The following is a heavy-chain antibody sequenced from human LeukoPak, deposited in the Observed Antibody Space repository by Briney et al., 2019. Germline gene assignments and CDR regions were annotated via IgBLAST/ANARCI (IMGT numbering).Heavy chain of an antibody. CDR3: ASGWDGYNWHYSFDY. CDR2: INHSVST. J-gene: IGHJ4*02. Sequence: SETLSLTCTVFGASIGSTYWSWIRQPPGKGLEWIGEINHSVSTNYNPSLKGRVTISVDTSRNQFSLKLSSVTAADTAVYYCASGWDGYNWHYSFDYWGQGTLVTVSS. V-gene: IGHV4-34*01. D-gene: IGHD5-24*01. CDR1: GASIGSTY.